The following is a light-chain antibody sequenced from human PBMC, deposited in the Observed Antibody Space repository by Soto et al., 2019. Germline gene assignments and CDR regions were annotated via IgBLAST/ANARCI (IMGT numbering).Light chain of an antibody. CDR1: SSDVGDYNY. Sequence: QSALTQPASVSGSPGQSITLSCTGTSSDVGDYNYVSWYQQHPGKAPKLMIYDVSNRPSGVSNRFSGSKSGNTASLTISGLQAEDEADYYCSSYSSSSTRVFGGGTKLTVL. CDR3: SSYSSSSTRV. V-gene: IGLV2-14*01. J-gene: IGLJ2*01. CDR2: DVS.